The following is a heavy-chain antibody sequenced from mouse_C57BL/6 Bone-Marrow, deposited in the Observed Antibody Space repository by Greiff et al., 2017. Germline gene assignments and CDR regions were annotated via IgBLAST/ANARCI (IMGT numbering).Heavy chain of an antibody. Sequence: VQLQQSGPELVKPGASVKMSCKASGYTFTDYNMHWVKQSHGKSLEWIGNINPNNGGTSYNQKFKGKATLTVNKSSSTAYMELRSLTSEDSAVYYCASYGSSYNPFAYWGQGTLVTVSA. CDR3: ASYGSSYNPFAY. D-gene: IGHD1-1*01. V-gene: IGHV1-22*01. J-gene: IGHJ3*01. CDR2: INPNNGGT. CDR1: GYTFTDYN.